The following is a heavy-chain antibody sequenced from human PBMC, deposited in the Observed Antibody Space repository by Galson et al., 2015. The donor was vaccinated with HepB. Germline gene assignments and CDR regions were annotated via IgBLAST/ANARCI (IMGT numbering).Heavy chain of an antibody. J-gene: IGHJ4*02. CDR1: GFTVRSHC. Sequence: SLRLSCAVSGFTVRSHCMTSARQAPGKGRFCVSVIYTGGNTSYAYSVTGRFTLSRDNSKNTVYHQKNSLRGDDTAVYYCATSTKWSGSFDYWGRGTLVTVSS. D-gene: IGHD2-15*01. CDR3: ATSTKWSGSFDY. CDR2: IYTGGNT. V-gene: IGHV3-53*01.